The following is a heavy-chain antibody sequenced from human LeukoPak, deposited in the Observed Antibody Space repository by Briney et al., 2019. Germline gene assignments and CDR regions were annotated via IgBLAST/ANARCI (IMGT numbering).Heavy chain of an antibody. Sequence: SETLSLTCTVSGGSISSSRYFWGWIRQPPGKGLEWIGNIYYSGRTYYNSSLESRVTISVDTSKNQFSLKLSSVAAADTAVYYCARVGRAYYYDSSGYYYYFDYWGQGTLVTVSS. CDR1: GGSISSSRYF. J-gene: IGHJ4*02. V-gene: IGHV4-39*07. CDR3: ARVGRAYYYDSSGYYYYFDY. D-gene: IGHD3-22*01. CDR2: IYYSGRT.